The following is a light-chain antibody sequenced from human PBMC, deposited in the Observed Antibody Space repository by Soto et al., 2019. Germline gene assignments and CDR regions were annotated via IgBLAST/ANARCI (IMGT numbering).Light chain of an antibody. Sequence: EIVLTQSPGTLSLSPGERATLSCRASQSVSSNFLAWYQQKPGQAPRLLIYGASSRATGIPDRFSGSGSGTDFTLTIRRLEPEDFEVYYCQQYGSSYPWTFGQGTQVDIK. CDR3: QQYGSSYPWT. CDR1: QSVSSNF. V-gene: IGKV3-20*01. CDR2: GAS. J-gene: IGKJ1*01.